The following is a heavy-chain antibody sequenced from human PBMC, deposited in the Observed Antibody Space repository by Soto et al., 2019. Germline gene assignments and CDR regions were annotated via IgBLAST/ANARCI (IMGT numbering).Heavy chain of an antibody. Sequence: QVQLVQSGAEVKKPGASVKVSCKASGYTFTSYAMHWVRQAPGQRLEWMGWINAGNGNTKYSQKFQGRVTITRDTSERTAYMELSSLRSEDTAVYYCAEGGYSSGWYLLDYWGQGTLVTVSS. V-gene: IGHV1-3*01. CDR1: GYTFTSYA. CDR2: INAGNGNT. J-gene: IGHJ4*02. CDR3: AEGGYSSGWYLLDY. D-gene: IGHD6-19*01.